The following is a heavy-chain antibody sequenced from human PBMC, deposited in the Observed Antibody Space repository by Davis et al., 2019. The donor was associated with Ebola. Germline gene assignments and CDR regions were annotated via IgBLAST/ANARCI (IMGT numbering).Heavy chain of an antibody. D-gene: IGHD6-13*01. CDR1: GGSISSSSYY. J-gene: IGHJ6*02. Sequence: PSETLSLTCTVSGGSISSSSYYWSWIRQPAGKGLEWIGHIYTSGSTNYNPSLKSRVTISVDTSKNQFSLKLSSVTAADTAVYYCARDSLDSSSWSSHYYYYGMDVWGQGTTVTVSS. CDR2: IYTSGST. V-gene: IGHV4-61*09. CDR3: ARDSLDSSSWSSHYYYYGMDV.